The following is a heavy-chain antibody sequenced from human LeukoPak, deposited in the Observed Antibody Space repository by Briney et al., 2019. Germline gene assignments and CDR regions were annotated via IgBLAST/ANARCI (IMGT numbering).Heavy chain of an antibody. CDR1: GGSFSGYY. V-gene: IGHV4-34*01. J-gene: IGHJ6*02. CDR2: INHSGST. CDR3: ARGNSGYDPSRMDV. Sequence: SETLSLTCAVYGGSFSGYYWSWIRQPPGKGLEWIGEINHSGSTNYNPSLKSRVTISVDASNNQFSLKLSSVTAADTAVYYCARGNSGYDPSRMDVWGQGTTVTVSS. D-gene: IGHD5-12*01.